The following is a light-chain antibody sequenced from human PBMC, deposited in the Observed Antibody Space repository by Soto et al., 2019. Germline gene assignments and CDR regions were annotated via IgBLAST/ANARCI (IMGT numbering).Light chain of an antibody. CDR3: QQRSNWPPYT. V-gene: IGKV3-11*01. CDR2: GAS. J-gene: IGKJ2*01. CDR1: ESIRTF. Sequence: EIVLTQSPATLSLSPGERATLSCRASESIRTFLAWYQQKPGQAPRLLIYGASNRATGIPARFSGSGSGSDFSLTISSLESEYFAVYYCQQRSNWPPYTFGQGTKLEIK.